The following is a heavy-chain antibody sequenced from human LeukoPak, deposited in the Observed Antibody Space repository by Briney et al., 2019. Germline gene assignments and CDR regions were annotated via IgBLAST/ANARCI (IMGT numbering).Heavy chain of an antibody. D-gene: IGHD1-1*01. Sequence: GGSLRLSCAASGFIFDNHAMSWVRQAPGKGLEWVSVISGSGGSTYYADSVKGRFTISRDNSKNTLYLQMNSLRAEDTAVYYCAKENDALDYWGQGTLVTVSS. J-gene: IGHJ4*02. CDR2: ISGSGGST. V-gene: IGHV3-23*01. CDR3: AKENDALDY. CDR1: GFIFDNHA.